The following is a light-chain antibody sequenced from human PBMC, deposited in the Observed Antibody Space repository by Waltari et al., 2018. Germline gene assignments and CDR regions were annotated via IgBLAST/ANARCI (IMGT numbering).Light chain of an antibody. J-gene: IGKJ1*01. V-gene: IGKV1-5*03. CDR3: QHYNSYPWT. CDR1: QSISTW. CDR2: KAS. Sequence: DIQMTQSPAALSASVGDRFTITCRASQSISTWLAWYQQKPGKAPKLLIYKASSVQSGVPSRFSGSGSETEFTLTITSLHPDDFATYYCQHYNSYPWTFGQGTKVEIK.